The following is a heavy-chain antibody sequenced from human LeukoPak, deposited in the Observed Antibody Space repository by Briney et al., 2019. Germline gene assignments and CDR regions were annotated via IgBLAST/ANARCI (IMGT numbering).Heavy chain of an antibody. Sequence: SSETLSLTCTVSGGSISSYYWSWIRQPPGKGLEWIGYIYYSGSTNYNPSLKSRVTISVDTSKNQFSLKLSSVTAADTAVYYCARAGSSSGYDRVGAFDIWGQGTMLTVSS. CDR1: GGSISSYY. CDR2: IYYSGST. CDR3: ARAGSSSGYDRVGAFDI. J-gene: IGHJ3*02. V-gene: IGHV4-59*08. D-gene: IGHD3-22*01.